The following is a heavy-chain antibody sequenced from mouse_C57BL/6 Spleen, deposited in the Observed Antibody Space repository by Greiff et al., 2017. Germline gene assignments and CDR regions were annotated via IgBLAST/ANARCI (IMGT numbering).Heavy chain of an antibody. CDR1: GYAFTNYL. CDR3: ARFGDGYF. V-gene: IGHV1-54*01. Sequence: VQLQQSGAELVRPGTSVKVSCKASGYAFTNYLIEWVKQRPGQGLEWIGVINPGSGGTNYNEKFKGKATLTADKSSSTAYMQLSSLTSEDSAVYFCARFGDGYFWGQGTTLTVSS. D-gene: IGHD2-3*01. CDR2: INPGSGGT. J-gene: IGHJ2*01.